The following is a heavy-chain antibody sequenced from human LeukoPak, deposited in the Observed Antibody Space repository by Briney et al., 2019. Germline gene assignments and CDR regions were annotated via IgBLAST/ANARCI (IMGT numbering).Heavy chain of an antibody. Sequence: GGSLRLSCAASGFTFSIYWMHWVRQAPGKGLVWVSRISSEGSSTTSADSVKGRFTISRDNAKDTLYLQMNNLRAEDTAVYYCARGENTYIDYWGQGTLVTVSS. CDR2: ISSEGSST. CDR3: ARGENTYIDY. V-gene: IGHV3-74*01. CDR1: GFTFSIYW. J-gene: IGHJ4*02. D-gene: IGHD3-16*01.